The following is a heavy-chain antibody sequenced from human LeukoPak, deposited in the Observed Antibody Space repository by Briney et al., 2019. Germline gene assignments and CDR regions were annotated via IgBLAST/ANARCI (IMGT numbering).Heavy chain of an antibody. CDR2: IYYSGST. Sequence: NPSETLSLTCTVSGGAISSGDYYWSWIRQPPGKGLEWIGYIYYSGSTHYHPSLESRFTISVDTSKNQFSLNLSSVTAADTAVYYCARGVWSGYYADYWGQGTLVTVSS. CDR3: ARGVWSGYYADY. J-gene: IGHJ4*02. V-gene: IGHV4-30-4*08. CDR1: GGAISSGDYY. D-gene: IGHD3-3*01.